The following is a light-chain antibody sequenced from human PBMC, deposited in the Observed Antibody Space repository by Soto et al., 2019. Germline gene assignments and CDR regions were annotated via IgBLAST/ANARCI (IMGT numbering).Light chain of an antibody. V-gene: IGKV3-20*01. CDR2: AAS. CDR3: HQYGTSPQT. J-gene: IGKJ1*01. Sequence: EIVLTQSPGTLSLSPGERATLSCRASQSVSSSYLVWHQQKPGQAPRLLIYAASRRATGIPDRFSGSGSGTDFTLTISRLEPEDFAVYYCHQYGTSPQTFGQGTKVDI. CDR1: QSVSSSY.